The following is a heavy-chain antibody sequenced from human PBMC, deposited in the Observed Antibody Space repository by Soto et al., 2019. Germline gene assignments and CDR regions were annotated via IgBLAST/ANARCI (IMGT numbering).Heavy chain of an antibody. CDR2: IKQDGSAK. J-gene: IGHJ4*02. CDR1: GFTFSSYW. Sequence: EVPLVESGGGLVQPGGSLRLSCAASGFTFSSYWMTWVRQAPGKGLEWVANIKQDGSAKYYVDSVKGRFTISRDNAKNSLYPQMNSLRAENTAVYYCASWLKTSGWYVLLEGAFDYWCQGTLVTVSS. D-gene: IGHD6-19*01. V-gene: IGHV3-7*01. CDR3: ASWLKTSGWYVLLEGAFDY.